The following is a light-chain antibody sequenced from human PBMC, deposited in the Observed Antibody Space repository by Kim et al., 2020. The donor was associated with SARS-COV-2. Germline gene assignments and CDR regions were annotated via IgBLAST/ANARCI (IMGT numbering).Light chain of an antibody. CDR2: DAS. V-gene: IGKV3-11*01. Sequence: LSPGERATLSCRASQSVSSYFAWYQQKHGQAPRLLIYDASNRATGIPARFSGSGSGKDFPLTISSLEPEDFAVYYCQQRGNWPLTFGGGTKVDIK. CDR1: QSVSSY. J-gene: IGKJ4*01. CDR3: QQRGNWPLT.